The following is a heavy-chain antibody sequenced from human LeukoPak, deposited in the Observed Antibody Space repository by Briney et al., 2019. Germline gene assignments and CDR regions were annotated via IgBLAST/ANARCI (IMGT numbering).Heavy chain of an antibody. Sequence: PGGSLRLSCAASGFTFSSYAMSWVRQAPGKGLEWVGRIKSKTDGGTTDYAAPVKGRFTISRDDSKNTLYLQMNSLKTEDTAVYYCTTYIEYSSSSGDYWGQGTLVTVSS. V-gene: IGHV3-15*01. CDR1: GFTFSSYA. CDR2: IKSKTDGGTT. CDR3: TTYIEYSSSSGDY. D-gene: IGHD6-6*01. J-gene: IGHJ4*02.